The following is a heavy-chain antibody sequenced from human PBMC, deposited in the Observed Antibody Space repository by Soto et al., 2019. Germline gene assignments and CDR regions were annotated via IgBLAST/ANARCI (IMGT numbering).Heavy chain of an antibody. CDR3: ARRKFRGSGSPREVCDY. J-gene: IGHJ4*02. D-gene: IGHD3-10*01. Sequence: QVQLQESGPGLVKPSQTLSLTCTVSGGSISSGGYYWSWIRQHPGKGLEWIGYIYYSGTTYYNPSLKSRVTISADTSKSQFSLKLSSVTAADTAVYYCARRKFRGSGSPREVCDYWGQGTLVTVSS. V-gene: IGHV4-31*03. CDR1: GGSISSGGYY. CDR2: IYYSGTT.